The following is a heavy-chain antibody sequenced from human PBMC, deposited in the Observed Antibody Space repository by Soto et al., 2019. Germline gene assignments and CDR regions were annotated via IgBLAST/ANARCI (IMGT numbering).Heavy chain of an antibody. CDR3: AAGDYHETTSSSSDH. Sequence: SVKVSCKASGFTFISSTVQWVRQARGQPLEWIGWIVVGTGDTIYAQNFQEGVIVTRDESTNTAYMELSSLRSEDTGVSYCAAGDYHETTSSSSDHWGPGTLVTVSS. CDR1: GFTFISST. J-gene: IGHJ4*02. V-gene: IGHV1-58*01. D-gene: IGHD1-26*01. CDR2: IVVGTGDT.